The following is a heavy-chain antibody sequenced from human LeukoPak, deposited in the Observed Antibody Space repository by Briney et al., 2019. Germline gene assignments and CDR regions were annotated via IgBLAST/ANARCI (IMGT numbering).Heavy chain of an antibody. V-gene: IGHV4-59*01. CDR3: ARDIGGRYYFHY. D-gene: IGHD3-10*01. CDR2: VDYSGST. J-gene: IGHJ4*02. Sequence: SETRSLTCTVSGGSISTYYWSWIRQPPGKGLEWIGYVDYSGSTKYSPSLKSRVTMSVDTSKNQFSLKLSSVTAADAAVYYCARDIGGRYYFHYWGQGTLVTVSS. CDR1: GGSISTYY.